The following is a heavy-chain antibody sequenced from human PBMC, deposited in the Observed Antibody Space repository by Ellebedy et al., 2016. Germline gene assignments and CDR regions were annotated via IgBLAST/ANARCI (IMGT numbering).Heavy chain of an antibody. CDR3: AREHYYDSSPFGGGFDY. CDR1: GFTFSSYG. D-gene: IGHD3-22*01. Sequence: GGSLRLSXAASGFTFSSYGMQWVRQAPGKGLEWVAVIWYDGSNKYYADSVKGRFAISRDNSKNTLYLQMNSLRAEDTAVYYCAREHYYDSSPFGGGFDYWGQGTLVTVSS. J-gene: IGHJ4*02. CDR2: IWYDGSNK. V-gene: IGHV3-33*01.